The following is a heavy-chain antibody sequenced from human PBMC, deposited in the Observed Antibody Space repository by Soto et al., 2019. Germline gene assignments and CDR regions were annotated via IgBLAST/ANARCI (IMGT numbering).Heavy chain of an antibody. V-gene: IGHV1-18*01. CDR3: ARDSWGYSSGWYDY. CDR2: ISGYSANT. D-gene: IGHD6-19*01. Sequence: RASVKVSCKSSGYTFTSYGITWVRQAPGQGLEWMGWISGYSANTNYAQKYQGRVTMTTDTSTSTAYMELRSLTSDDTAVYYCARDSWGYSSGWYDYWGQGTLVTVSS. CDR1: GYTFTSYG. J-gene: IGHJ4*02.